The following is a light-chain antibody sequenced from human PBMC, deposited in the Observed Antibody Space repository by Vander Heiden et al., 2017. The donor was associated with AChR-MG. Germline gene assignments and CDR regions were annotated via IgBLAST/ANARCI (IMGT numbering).Light chain of an antibody. J-gene: IGKJ4*01. V-gene: IGKV1-39*01. CDR3: QQSDSVPIT. Sequence: DIQMTQSPSSLSASVGDRVTITCRASRTISDYLNWYQQKPGKAPKLLIHGASTLETGVPSRFSGSGSGTDFTLTITSLQPDDYATYFCQQSDSVPITFGGGTKVEIK. CDR2: GAS. CDR1: RTISDY.